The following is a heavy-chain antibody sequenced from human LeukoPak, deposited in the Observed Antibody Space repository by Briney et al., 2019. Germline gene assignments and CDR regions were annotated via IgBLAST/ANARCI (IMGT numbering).Heavy chain of an antibody. J-gene: IGHJ4*02. CDR2: INHSGST. D-gene: IGHD2-15*01. CDR3: ARDGVLYCSGGSCYPPFDY. V-gene: IGHV4-34*01. CDR1: GGSFSGYY. Sequence: SETLSLTCAVYGGSFSGYYWSWIRQPPGKGLEWIGEINHSGSTNYNPSLKSRVIISVDTSKNQFSLKLSSVTAADTAVYYCARDGVLYCSGGSCYPPFDYWGQGTLVTVCS.